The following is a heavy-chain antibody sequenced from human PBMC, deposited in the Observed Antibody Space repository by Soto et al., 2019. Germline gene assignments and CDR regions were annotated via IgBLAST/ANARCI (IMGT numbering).Heavy chain of an antibody. V-gene: IGHV4-39*01. CDR2: IYYSGST. Sequence: QLQLQESGPGLVKPSETLSLTCTVSGGSISSSSYYWGWIRQPPGKGLEWIGSIYYSGSTYYNPSLKSRVTLSVDTSKNQFSLKLSSVPAADTAVYYCARRWGKRFLWFDPWGQGTLVTVSS. D-gene: IGHD3-3*01. J-gene: IGHJ5*02. CDR3: ARRWGKRFLWFDP. CDR1: GGSISSSSYY.